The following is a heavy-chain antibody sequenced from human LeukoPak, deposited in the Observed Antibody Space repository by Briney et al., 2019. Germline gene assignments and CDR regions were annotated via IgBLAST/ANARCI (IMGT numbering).Heavy chain of an antibody. Sequence: GGSLRLSSAASGFTSSSYEMNWVCHAPGGGLRWVSYIRSSGGTIYYTDSAKGRFTISRDNAKNSLYLQMKTLRAQDTAVYYSASAYSSSWLGDAFDIWGQGTMVTVSS. J-gene: IGHJ3*02. CDR2: IRSSGGTI. V-gene: IGHV3-48*03. CDR1: GFTSSSYE. CDR3: ASAYSSSWLGDAFDI. D-gene: IGHD6-13*01.